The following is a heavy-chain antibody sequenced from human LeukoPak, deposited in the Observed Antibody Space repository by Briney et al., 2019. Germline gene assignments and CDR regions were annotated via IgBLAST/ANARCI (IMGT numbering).Heavy chain of an antibody. CDR3: ARAASNFYNWFDP. D-gene: IGHD2/OR15-2a*01. V-gene: IGHV1-8*03. J-gene: IGHJ5*02. CDR2: MNPNSGNT. CDR1: GYTFTSYD. Sequence: GASVKVSCKASGYTFTSYDINWVRQATGQGLEWMGWMNPNSGNTGYAQKFQGRVTITRNTSISTAYMELSSLRSEDTAVYYCARAASNFYNWFDPWSQGTLVTVSS.